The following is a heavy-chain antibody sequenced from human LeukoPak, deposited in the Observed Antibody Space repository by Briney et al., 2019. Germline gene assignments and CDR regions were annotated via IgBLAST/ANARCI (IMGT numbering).Heavy chain of an antibody. J-gene: IGHJ6*03. Sequence: GGSLRLSCAASGFTFSTYSMNWLRLAPGKGLEWVSSISPDSNYKYYVDSVKGRFTISRDNSIDTVHLQLNNQRAEDTGVYYCAKDGVLYYDSWSGYSPQYYYMDVWGEGTTVTVSS. V-gene: IGHV3-21*01. D-gene: IGHD3-3*01. CDR3: AKDGVLYYDSWSGYSPQYYYMDV. CDR1: GFTFSTYS. CDR2: ISPDSNYK.